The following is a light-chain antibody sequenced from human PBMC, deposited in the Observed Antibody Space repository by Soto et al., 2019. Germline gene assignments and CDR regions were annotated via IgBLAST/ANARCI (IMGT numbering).Light chain of an antibody. CDR1: ESMSNC. V-gene: IGKV1-5*01. J-gene: IGKJ1*01. CDR2: GAS. CDR3: QQCHRYLT. Sequence: DIQMTQSPSTLSASVGDRVTITCRASESMSNCLAWYQQKPGKAPKLLISGASSLQSGVPSRFSGSASGTEFTLTISSLQPDDIATYYCQQCHRYLTFGQGTKVYIK.